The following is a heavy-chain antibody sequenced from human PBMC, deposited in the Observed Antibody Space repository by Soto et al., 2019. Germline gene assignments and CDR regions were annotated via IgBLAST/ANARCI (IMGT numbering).Heavy chain of an antibody. CDR2: IYYSGST. D-gene: IGHD3-3*01. Sequence: SETLSLTCTVSGGSVSSGSYYWSWIRQPPGKGLEWIGYIYYSGSTNYNPSLKSRVTISVDTSKNQFSLKLSSVTAADTAVYYCAIGVYGADFWSGFSSNNWFDPWGQGTLVTVSS. CDR3: AIGVYGADFWSGFSSNNWFDP. CDR1: GGSVSSGSYY. J-gene: IGHJ5*02. V-gene: IGHV4-61*01.